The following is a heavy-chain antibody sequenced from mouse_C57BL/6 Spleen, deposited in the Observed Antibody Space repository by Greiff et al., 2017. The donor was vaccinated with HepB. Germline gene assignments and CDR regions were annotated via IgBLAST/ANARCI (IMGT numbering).Heavy chain of an antibody. D-gene: IGHD2-4*01. CDR3: ARSDYDYGNAY. Sequence: QVQLKESGAELARPGASVKLSCKASGYTFTSYGISWVKQRTGQGLEWIGEIYPRSGNTYYNEKFKGKATLTADKSSSTAYMELRSLTSEDSAVYFCARSDYDYGNAYWGQGTLVTVSA. J-gene: IGHJ3*01. CDR2: IYPRSGNT. V-gene: IGHV1-81*01. CDR1: GYTFTSYG.